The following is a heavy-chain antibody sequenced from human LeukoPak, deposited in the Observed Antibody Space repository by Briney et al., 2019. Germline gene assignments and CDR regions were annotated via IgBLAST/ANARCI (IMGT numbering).Heavy chain of an antibody. V-gene: IGHV4-4*07. Sequence: SETLSLTCTVSGGSISSYYWSWIRQPAGKGLEWIGRIYTSGSTNYNPSLKSRVTMSVDTSKNQFSLKLSSVTAADTAVYYCARDYYDSSGPPLDYWGQGTLVTVSS. CDR1: GGSISSYY. CDR2: IYTSGST. CDR3: ARDYYDSSGPPLDY. D-gene: IGHD3-22*01. J-gene: IGHJ4*02.